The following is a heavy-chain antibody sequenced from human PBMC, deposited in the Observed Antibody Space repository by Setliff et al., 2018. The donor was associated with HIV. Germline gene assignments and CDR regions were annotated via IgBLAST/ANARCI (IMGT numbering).Heavy chain of an antibody. V-gene: IGHV4-61*09. Sequence: SETLSLTCTVSGGSISSGSYYWSWIRQPAGKGLEWIGHIYTSGSTNYNTSLKSRVTISVDTSKNQFSLKLSSVTAADTAVYYCARTDWARTSYYYYYGMNVWGQGTTVTVSS. CDR1: GGSISSGSYY. D-gene: IGHD3-9*01. CDR2: IYTSGST. CDR3: ARTDWARTSYYYYYGMNV. J-gene: IGHJ6*02.